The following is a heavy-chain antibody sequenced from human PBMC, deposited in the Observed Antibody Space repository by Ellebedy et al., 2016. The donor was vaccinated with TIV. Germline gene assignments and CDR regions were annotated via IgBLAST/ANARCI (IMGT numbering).Heavy chain of an antibody. CDR2: VFHNGQT. V-gene: IGHV4-4*02. J-gene: IGHJ4*02. Sequence: SETLSLXXAVSGASLSSFDWWSWVRQAPGKGLEWIGEVFHNGQTNYSPSLKSRVSISLDKSKNQLSLRLNSVTAADTAFYYCARSSNYHFAYWGQGTLVTVYS. D-gene: IGHD5-24*01. CDR1: GASLSSFDW. CDR3: ARSSNYHFAY.